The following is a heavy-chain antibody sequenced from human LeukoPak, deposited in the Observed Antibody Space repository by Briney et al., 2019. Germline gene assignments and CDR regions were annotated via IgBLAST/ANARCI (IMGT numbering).Heavy chain of an antibody. J-gene: IGHJ6*02. CDR2: IYYSGST. CDR1: GGSISSADYY. Sequence: SETLSLTCTVSGGSISSADYYWTWIRQPPGKGLEWIGYIYYSGSTYYNPSLKSRVTISIDTSKNRFSLKLSSVTAADTAVYYCARGGLPEQWLANYYGMDVWGQGTTVTVSS. CDR3: ARGGLPEQWLANYYGMDV. D-gene: IGHD6-19*01. V-gene: IGHV4-30-4*01.